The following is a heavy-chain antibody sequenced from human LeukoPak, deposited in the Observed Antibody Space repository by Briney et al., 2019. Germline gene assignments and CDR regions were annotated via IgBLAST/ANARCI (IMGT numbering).Heavy chain of an antibody. CDR1: GYSISSGYY. CDR2: IDHSGST. V-gene: IGHV4-38-2*02. CDR3: ARDSGSSWYQIGNWFDP. Sequence: PSETLSLTCTVSGYSISSGYYWGWIRQPPGKGLEWIGSIDHSGSTYYNPSLKSRVTISADTSKNQFSLKLSSVTAADTAVYYCARDSGSSWYQIGNWFDPWGQGTLVTVSS. D-gene: IGHD6-13*01. J-gene: IGHJ5*02.